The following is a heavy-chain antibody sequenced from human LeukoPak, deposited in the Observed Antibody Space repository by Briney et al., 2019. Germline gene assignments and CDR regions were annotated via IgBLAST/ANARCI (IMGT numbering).Heavy chain of an antibody. CDR2: ISWDGGST. V-gene: IGHV3-43D*03. CDR3: AKDSSGYYWDY. D-gene: IGHD3-22*01. J-gene: IGHJ4*02. Sequence: PGGSLRLSCAASGFTFDDYAMHWVRQAPGKVLEWVSLISWDGGSTYYADSVKGRFTISRDNSKNSLYLQMNSLRAEDTALYYCAKDSSGYYWDYWGQGTLVTVSS. CDR1: GFTFDDYA.